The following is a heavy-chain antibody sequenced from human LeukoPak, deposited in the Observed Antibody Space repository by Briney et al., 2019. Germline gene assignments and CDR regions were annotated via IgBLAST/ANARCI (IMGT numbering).Heavy chain of an antibody. CDR3: ARLRMTGTWMDAFDI. J-gene: IGHJ3*02. CDR2: ISAYNGNT. D-gene: IGHD1-7*01. Sequence: ASVKVSCKASGYTFTSYGISWVRQAPGQGLEWMGWISAYNGNTNYAQKLQGRVTMTTDTSTSTAYMELRSLRSDDTAVYYCARLRMTGTWMDAFDIWGQGTMVTVSS. CDR1: GYTFTSYG. V-gene: IGHV1-18*01.